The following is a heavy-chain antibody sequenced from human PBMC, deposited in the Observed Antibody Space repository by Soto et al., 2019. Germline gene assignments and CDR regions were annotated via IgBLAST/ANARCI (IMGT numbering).Heavy chain of an antibody. CDR3: ARYYYDSSGARGFQH. D-gene: IGHD3-22*01. V-gene: IGHV4-61*01. J-gene: IGHJ1*01. CDR1: GGSVGSGSYY. CDR2: IYYSGST. Sequence: PSETLSLTCTVSGGSVGSGSYYWSWIRQPPGKGLEWIGYIYYSGSTNYNPSLKSRVTISVDTSKNQFSLKLSSVTAADTAVYYCARYYYDSSGARGFQHWGQGTLVTVSS.